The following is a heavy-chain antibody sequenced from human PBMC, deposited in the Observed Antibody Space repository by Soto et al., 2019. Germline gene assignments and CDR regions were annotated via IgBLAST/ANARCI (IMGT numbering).Heavy chain of an antibody. J-gene: IGHJ3*02. CDR2: ISYDGSDK. CDR3: ARYIVVVTATYAFDI. V-gene: IGHV3-30-3*01. D-gene: IGHD2-21*02. Sequence: QVQLVESGGGVVQPGRSLRLSCAASGFTLSSYAMHWVRQAPGKGLEWVAVISYDGSDKYYADSVKGRFTISRDNSKHTLYLQMNSLRAEDTAVYYCARYIVVVTATYAFDIWGQGTMVTVSS. CDR1: GFTLSSYA.